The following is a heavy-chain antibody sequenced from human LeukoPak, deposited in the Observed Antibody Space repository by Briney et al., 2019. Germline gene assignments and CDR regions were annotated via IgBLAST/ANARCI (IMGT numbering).Heavy chain of an antibody. D-gene: IGHD5-12*01. CDR2: INPSGGST. CDR3: AREWVATFVNDYYYGMDV. CDR1: GYTFTIYY. Sequence: ASVTVSCTASGYTFTIYYMHWVRLAPGPGLEWMGIINPSGGSTSYAQKFQGRVTMTRDTSTSTVYMELSSLKPEDTAVYYCAREWVATFVNDYYYGMDVWGQGATVTVSS. V-gene: IGHV1-46*01. J-gene: IGHJ6*02.